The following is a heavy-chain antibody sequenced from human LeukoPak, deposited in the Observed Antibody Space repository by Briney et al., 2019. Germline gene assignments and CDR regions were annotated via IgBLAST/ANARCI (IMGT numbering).Heavy chain of an antibody. CDR1: GGSFSGYY. D-gene: IGHD6-6*01. V-gene: IGHV4-34*01. Sequence: SETLSLTCAVYGGSFSGYYWSWIRQPPGKGLEWIGEINHSGSTNYNPSLKGRVTISVDTSKNQFSLKLSSVTAADTAVYYCARLAGSIAARPGVRWFDPWGQGTLVTVSS. J-gene: IGHJ5*02. CDR2: INHSGST. CDR3: ARLAGSIAARPGVRWFDP.